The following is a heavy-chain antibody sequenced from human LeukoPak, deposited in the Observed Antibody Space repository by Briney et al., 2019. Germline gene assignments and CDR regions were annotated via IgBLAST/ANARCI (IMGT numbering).Heavy chain of an antibody. D-gene: IGHD3-22*01. CDR2: IYYSGST. Sequence: PSETLSLTCTVSGGSISSSSYYWGWIRQPPGKGLEWSGSIYYSGSTYYNPSLKSRVTISVDTSKNQFSLKLSSVTAADTAVYYCARGPRITMVVVVDWGQGTLVTVSS. V-gene: IGHV4-39*01. CDR3: ARGPRITMVVVVD. J-gene: IGHJ4*02. CDR1: GGSISSSSYY.